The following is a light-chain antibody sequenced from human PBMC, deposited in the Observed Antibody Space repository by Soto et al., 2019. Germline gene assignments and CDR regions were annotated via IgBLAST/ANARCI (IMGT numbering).Light chain of an antibody. V-gene: IGKV3-11*01. CDR2: DAS. CDR3: QQRSNWPRA. J-gene: IGKJ1*01. CDR1: QSVSSY. Sequence: IVLTQSPGTLSLYPGERATLSCRASQSVSSYLAWYQQKPGQAPRLLIYDASNRATGIPARFSGSGSGTDFTLTISSLEPEDFAVYYCQQRSNWPRAFGQGTKVDIK.